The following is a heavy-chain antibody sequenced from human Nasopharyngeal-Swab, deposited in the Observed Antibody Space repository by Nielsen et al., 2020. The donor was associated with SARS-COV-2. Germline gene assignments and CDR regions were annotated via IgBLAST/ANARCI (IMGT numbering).Heavy chain of an antibody. V-gene: IGHV3-7*01. CDR3: VRDSGSYLGIDY. J-gene: IGHJ4*02. CDR1: GFTFSTFW. D-gene: IGHD1-26*01. Sequence: GGSLRLSCAASGFTFSTFWMSWVRQAPGKGLEWVANIKKDGGEKNYVDSVKGRFTTSRDNAKNSLYLQMNSLRAEDTAVYYCVRDSGSYLGIDYWGQGTLVTVS. CDR2: IKKDGGEK.